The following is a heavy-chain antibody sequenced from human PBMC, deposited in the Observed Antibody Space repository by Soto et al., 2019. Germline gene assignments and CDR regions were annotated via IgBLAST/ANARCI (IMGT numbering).Heavy chain of an antibody. J-gene: IGHJ6*02. D-gene: IGHD2-15*01. CDR2: IWYDGSNK. V-gene: IGHV3-33*01. Sequence: PGGSLRLSCAASGFTFSSYGMHWVRQAPGKGLEWVAVIWYDGSNKYYADSVKGRFTISRDNSKNTLYLQMNSLRAEDTAVYYYARTDCSGGSCYPYYYYYYGMDVWGQGTTVTVSS. CDR3: ARTDCSGGSCYPYYYYYYGMDV. CDR1: GFTFSSYG.